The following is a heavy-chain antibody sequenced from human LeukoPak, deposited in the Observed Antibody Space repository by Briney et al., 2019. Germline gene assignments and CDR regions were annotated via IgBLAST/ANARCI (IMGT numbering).Heavy chain of an antibody. Sequence: GGSLRLSCAASGFTFDDYAMHWVRHAPGKGLEWVSGISWNSGSIGYADSVKGRFTISRDNAKNSLYLQMNSLRAEDTALYYCAKDKSYGSGSYYYYGMDVWGQGTTVTVSS. CDR2: ISWNSGSI. V-gene: IGHV3-9*01. CDR3: AKDKSYGSGSYYYYGMDV. D-gene: IGHD3-10*01. J-gene: IGHJ6*02. CDR1: GFTFDDYA.